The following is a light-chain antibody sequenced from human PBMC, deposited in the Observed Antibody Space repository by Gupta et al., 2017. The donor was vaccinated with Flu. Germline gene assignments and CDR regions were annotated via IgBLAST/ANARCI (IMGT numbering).Light chain of an antibody. V-gene: IGLV1-51*02. CDR2: ENN. CDR3: GTWDSSLTAYV. Sequence: RSSSIGDNSVSWYQQLPGTAPKLLIRENNKRPSGIPDRFSGSKSGTSASLGIAGLQTGDEADYYCGTWDSSLTAYVFGSGTRVTVL. J-gene: IGLJ1*01. CDR1: SSSIGDNS.